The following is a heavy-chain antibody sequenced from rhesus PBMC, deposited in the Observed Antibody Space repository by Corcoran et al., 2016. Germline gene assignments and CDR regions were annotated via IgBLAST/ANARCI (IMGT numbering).Heavy chain of an antibody. J-gene: IGHJ4*01. CDR2: IKNKADGVTA. CDR3: TRETIAAADY. CDR1: GFTFSNYW. V-gene: IGHV3S11*01. D-gene: IGHD6-31*01. Sequence: EVQLVESGGGLVQPGGSLRLSCAASGFTFSNYWMSWVRQAPGKGLEWVGFIKNKADGVTAAYAESVKGRFTISRDDSKNTLYLQMNSLKTEDTAVYYCTRETIAAADYWGQGVLVTVSS.